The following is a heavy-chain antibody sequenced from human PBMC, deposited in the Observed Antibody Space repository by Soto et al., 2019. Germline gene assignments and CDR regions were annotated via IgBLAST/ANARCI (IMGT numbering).Heavy chain of an antibody. D-gene: IGHD6-19*01. CDR1: GFTFSSYA. CDR2: VSGSGGST. CDR3: ARDLGWAFDY. Sequence: PGGSLRLSCAASGFTFSSYAMSWVRQAPGKGLEWISAVSGSGGSTYYADSVKGRFTISRDNSKDTLYLQMNNLRAEDTAVYYCARDLGWAFDYWGRGTLVTVSS. J-gene: IGHJ4*02. V-gene: IGHV3-23*01.